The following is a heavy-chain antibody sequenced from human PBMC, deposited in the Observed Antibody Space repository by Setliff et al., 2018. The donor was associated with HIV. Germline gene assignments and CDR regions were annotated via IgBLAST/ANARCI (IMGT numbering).Heavy chain of an antibody. D-gene: IGHD6-19*01. Sequence: GESLKISCAASGFTFSDYEMNWVRQAPGKGLEWVSYISSSGDSIYYADSVKGRFTISRDNAKNSLYLQMNSLRAEDTAVYYCARDKAVAGNHRPYYFDYWGQGTLVTAPQ. CDR2: ISSSGDSI. V-gene: IGHV3-48*03. CDR1: GFTFSDYE. J-gene: IGHJ4*02. CDR3: ARDKAVAGNHRPYYFDY.